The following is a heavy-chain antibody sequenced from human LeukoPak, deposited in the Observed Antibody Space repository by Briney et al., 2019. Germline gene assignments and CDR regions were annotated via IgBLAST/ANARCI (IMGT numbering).Heavy chain of an antibody. CDR2: VSAHNGVR. D-gene: IGHD5-24*01. J-gene: IGHJ4*02. CDR1: GHIDLDCG. V-gene: IGHV1-18*01. CDR3: AILRSGHNYHIDF. Sequence: GASVKVSCKPSGHIDLDCGINWVRQAPGQGLEWMGWVSAHNGVRNYAETFQDRVTLTTDTSTATAFMELRGLKSDDTAVYYCAILRSGHNYHIDFWCQGTLVTVSS.